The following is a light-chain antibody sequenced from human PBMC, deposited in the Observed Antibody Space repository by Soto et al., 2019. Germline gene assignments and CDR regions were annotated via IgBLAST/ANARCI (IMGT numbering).Light chain of an antibody. Sequence: EIVLTQSPGTLSLPPGERATLSCRASQTRSNSYIAWYQQKPGQAPRLLIYGASSRATGIPDRFSGSGSGTDFTLTISRLEPEDFAVYYCQQYGTSPLTFGGGTKVEIK. J-gene: IGKJ4*01. CDR2: GAS. CDR3: QQYGTSPLT. V-gene: IGKV3-20*01. CDR1: QTRSNSY.